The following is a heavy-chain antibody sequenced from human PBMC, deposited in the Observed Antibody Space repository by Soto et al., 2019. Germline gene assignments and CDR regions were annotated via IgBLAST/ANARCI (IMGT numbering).Heavy chain of an antibody. V-gene: IGHV3-23*01. Sequence: EVQLLESGGGLVQPGGSLRLSCAASGFTFSSYAMSWVRQAPGKGLEWVSAISGSGGSTYYAASVKGRFTISSDNSKNTLYLQMNSLRAEDTAVYYCAKDRLTPDIVVVVAAPIPNWFDPWGQGTLVTVSS. D-gene: IGHD2-15*01. CDR3: AKDRLTPDIVVVVAAPIPNWFDP. CDR1: GFTFSSYA. CDR2: ISGSGGST. J-gene: IGHJ5*02.